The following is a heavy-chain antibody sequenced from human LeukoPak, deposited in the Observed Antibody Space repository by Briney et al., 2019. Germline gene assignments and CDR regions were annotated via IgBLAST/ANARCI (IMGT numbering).Heavy chain of an antibody. D-gene: IGHD6-13*01. Sequence: GGSLRLSRAASGFTFSSYSMNWVRQAPGKGLEWVSSISSSSSYIYYADSVKGRFTISRDNAKNSLYLQMNSLRAEDTAVYYCARAGYSSSWSFDYWGQGTLVTVSS. CDR2: ISSSSSYI. CDR1: GFTFSSYS. J-gene: IGHJ4*02. V-gene: IGHV3-21*01. CDR3: ARAGYSSSWSFDY.